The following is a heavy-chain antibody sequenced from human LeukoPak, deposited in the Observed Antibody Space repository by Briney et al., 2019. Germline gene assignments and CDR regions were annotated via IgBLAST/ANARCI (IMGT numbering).Heavy chain of an antibody. CDR3: ARDLTTVVTQDAFDI. V-gene: IGHV4-4*07. D-gene: IGHD4-23*01. J-gene: IGHJ3*02. CDR1: GGSISSYY. CDR2: IYTSGST. Sequence: SETLSLTCTVSGGSISSYYWSWSRQPAGKGLEWIGRIYTSGSTNYNPSLKSRVTMSVDTSKNQFSLKLSSVTAADTAVYYCARDLTTVVTQDAFDIWGQGTMVTVSS.